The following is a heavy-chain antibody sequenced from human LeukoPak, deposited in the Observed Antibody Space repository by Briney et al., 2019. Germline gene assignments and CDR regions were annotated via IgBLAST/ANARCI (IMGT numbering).Heavy chain of an antibody. V-gene: IGHV3-53*01. CDR2: IYSGGST. J-gene: IGHJ6*03. Sequence: GGSLRLSCAASGFIVSSNYMSWVRQAPGRGLEWVSVIYSGGSTYYADSVTGRFTISRDNSKNTLYLQMRSLRAEDTALYYCARALPNYDFWSGIMDVWGEGTTVTVSS. CDR1: GFIVSSNY. CDR3: ARALPNYDFWSGIMDV. D-gene: IGHD3-3*01.